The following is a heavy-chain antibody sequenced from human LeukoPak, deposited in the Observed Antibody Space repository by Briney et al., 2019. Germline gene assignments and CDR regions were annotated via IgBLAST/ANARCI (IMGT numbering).Heavy chain of an antibody. CDR2: IYYSGGT. V-gene: IGHV4-59*01. CDR1: DGSINSYY. D-gene: IGHD5-24*01. J-gene: IGHJ4*02. CDR3: ARHRDGYSNQAFDY. Sequence: PSETLSPTCSVSDGSINSYYWNWIRQPPGKGLEWIGYIYYSGGTSYNPSLKSRVTISVDTSKNQFSLKLSSVTAADTAVYYCARHRDGYSNQAFDYWGQGTLVTVSS.